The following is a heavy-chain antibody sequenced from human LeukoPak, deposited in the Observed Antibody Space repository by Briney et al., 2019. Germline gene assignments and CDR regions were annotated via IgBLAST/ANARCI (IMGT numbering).Heavy chain of an antibody. D-gene: IGHD6-19*01. CDR2: INPNNGGT. V-gene: IGHV1-2*02. J-gene: IGHJ6*03. CDR1: GYTFTGYY. Sequence: ASVKVSCKASGYTFTGYYLHWVRQAPGQGLEWMGWINPNNGGTSYAQKFQGRVTMTRDTSISTAYMELNRLISDDTAVYYCARDLTVATNSYFYMDVWGKGTTVTISS. CDR3: ARDLTVATNSYFYMDV.